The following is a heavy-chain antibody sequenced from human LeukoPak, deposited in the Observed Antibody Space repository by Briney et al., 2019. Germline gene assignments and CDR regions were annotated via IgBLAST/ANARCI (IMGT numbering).Heavy chain of an antibody. J-gene: IGHJ4*02. CDR2: ISAYNGNK. V-gene: IGHV1-18*01. Sequence: GASVKVSCKASGSTFTSYGISWVRQAPGQGLKWMGWISAYNGNKNYAQKLQGRVTMTTDTSKSTAYMELRSLRSDDTAVYYCARDRGYYDSSGYLASPDYWGQGTLVTVSS. CDR1: GSTFTSYG. D-gene: IGHD3-22*01. CDR3: ARDRGYYDSSGYLASPDY.